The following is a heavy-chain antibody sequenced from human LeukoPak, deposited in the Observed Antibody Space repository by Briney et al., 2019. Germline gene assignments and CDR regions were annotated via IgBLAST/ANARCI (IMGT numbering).Heavy chain of an antibody. D-gene: IGHD5-12*01. CDR2: IIPILGIA. V-gene: IGHV1-69*02. J-gene: IGHJ4*02. Sequence: ASVKVSCKASGGTFSSYTISWARQAPGQGLEWMGRIIPILGIANYAQKFQGRVTITADKSTSTAYMELSSLRSEDTAVYYCARTGDSGYDIYYFDYWGQGTLVTVSS. CDR1: GGTFSSYT. CDR3: ARTGDSGYDIYYFDY.